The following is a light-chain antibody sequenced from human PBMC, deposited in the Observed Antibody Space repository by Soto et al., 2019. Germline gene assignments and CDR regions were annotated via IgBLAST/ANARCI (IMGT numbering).Light chain of an antibody. CDR1: SSNIGAGKY. V-gene: IGLV1-40*01. Sequence: QSVLTQPPSASGAPGQWVTISCTGSSSNIGAGKYVHWYQQLPGRAPKLLIYGDTNRPSGVPDRFSASKSGTSASLAISGLQDADEADYYCQTSDSGLSALVFGGGTKLTVL. J-gene: IGLJ2*01. CDR2: GDT. CDR3: QTSDSGLSALV.